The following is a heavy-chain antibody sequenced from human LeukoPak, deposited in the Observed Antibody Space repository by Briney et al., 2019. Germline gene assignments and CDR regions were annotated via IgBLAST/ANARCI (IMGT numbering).Heavy chain of an antibody. CDR2: IYSGGST. CDR3: ARRPAGRDYYYGMDV. Sequence: PGGSLRLSCAASGFTVSSNYMSWVRQAPGKGLECVSVIYSGGSTYYADSVKGRFTISRDNSKNTLDLQMNSLRAEDTAVYYCARRPAGRDYYYGMDVWGQGTTVTVSS. J-gene: IGHJ6*02. V-gene: IGHV3-53*01. CDR1: GFTVSSNY.